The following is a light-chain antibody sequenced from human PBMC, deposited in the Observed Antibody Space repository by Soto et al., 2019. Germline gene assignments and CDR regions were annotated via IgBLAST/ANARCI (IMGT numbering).Light chain of an antibody. CDR2: EVN. Sequence: QSALTQPPSASGSPGQSVTIPCTGTYSDIGAYNYVSWFQQHPGKAPKLMISEVNNRPSGVSNRFSGSKSGNTASLTISGLQAEDEADYYCSSYTSSSTYVFGTGTKVTVL. V-gene: IGLV2-14*01. J-gene: IGLJ1*01. CDR1: YSDIGAYNY. CDR3: SSYTSSSTYV.